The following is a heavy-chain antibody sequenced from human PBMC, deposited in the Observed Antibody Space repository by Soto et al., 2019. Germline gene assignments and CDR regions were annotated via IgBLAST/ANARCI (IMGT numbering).Heavy chain of an antibody. CDR3: ARGSRAVAGDGENWFDP. CDR2: IWYDGSNK. Sequence: QVQLVESGGGVVQPGRSLRLSCAASGFTFSSYGMHWVRQAPGKGLEWVAVIWYDGSNKYYADSVKGRFTISRDNSKNTLYLQMNSLRAEDTAVYYCARGSRAVAGDGENWFDPWGQGTLVTVAS. V-gene: IGHV3-33*01. CDR1: GFTFSSYG. J-gene: IGHJ5*02. D-gene: IGHD6-19*01.